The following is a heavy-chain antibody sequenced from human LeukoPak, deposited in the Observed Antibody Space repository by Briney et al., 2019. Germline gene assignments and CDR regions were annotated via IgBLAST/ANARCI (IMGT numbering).Heavy chain of an antibody. CDR2: ISAYNGNT. J-gene: IGHJ4*02. CDR3: ARGLEKYYYDSSGHLDY. Sequence: ASVKVSCKASGYTFTSYGISWVRQAPGQGLEWMGWISAYNGNTNYAQKLQGRVTMTTDTSTSTAYMELRSLRSDDTAVYYCARGLEKYYYDSSGHLDYWGQGTLVAVSS. D-gene: IGHD3-22*01. V-gene: IGHV1-18*01. CDR1: GYTFTSYG.